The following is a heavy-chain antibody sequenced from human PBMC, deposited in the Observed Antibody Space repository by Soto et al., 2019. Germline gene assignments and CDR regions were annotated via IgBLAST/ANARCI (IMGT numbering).Heavy chain of an antibody. D-gene: IGHD3-22*01. Sequence: QVQLVESGGGVVQPGRSLRLSCAASGFTFSSYGMHWVRQAPGKGLEWVAVIWYDGSNKYYADSVKGRFTISRDNSKNTLYLQMNSLRAEDTAVYYCARETIASSGYYFDYWGQGTLVTVSS. CDR1: GFTFSSYG. CDR2: IWYDGSNK. V-gene: IGHV3-33*01. J-gene: IGHJ4*02. CDR3: ARETIASSGYYFDY.